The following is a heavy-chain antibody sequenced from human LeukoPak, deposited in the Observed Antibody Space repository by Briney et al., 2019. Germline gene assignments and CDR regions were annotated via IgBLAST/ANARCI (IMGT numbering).Heavy chain of an antibody. CDR2: ISSSSSYI. J-gene: IGHJ4*02. CDR3: ARAGGPSHHYDFWSGYYTEFDY. V-gene: IGHV3-21*01. Sequence: GGSLRLSCAASGFTFGSYSMNWVRQAPGKGLEWVSSISSSSSYIYYADSVKGRFTISRDNAKNSLYLQMNSLRAEDTAVYYCARAGGPSHHYDFWSGYYTEFDYWGQGTLVTVSS. D-gene: IGHD3-3*01. CDR1: GFTFGSYS.